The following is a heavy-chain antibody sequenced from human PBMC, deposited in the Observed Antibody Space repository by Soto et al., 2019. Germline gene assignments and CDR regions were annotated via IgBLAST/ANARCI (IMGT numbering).Heavy chain of an antibody. CDR3: ARRGSGSYYDY. J-gene: IGHJ4*02. Sequence: EVQLLESGGGLVQRGGCLRLSCAASGFTFSSYAMRWVRQAPVKGLEWVSAISGSGGSTYYADSVKGRFTISRDNSKNTLYLQMNSLRAEDTAVYYWARRGSGSYYDYWGQGPLVTVSS. V-gene: IGHV3-23*01. D-gene: IGHD1-26*01. CDR1: GFTFSSYA. CDR2: ISGSGGST.